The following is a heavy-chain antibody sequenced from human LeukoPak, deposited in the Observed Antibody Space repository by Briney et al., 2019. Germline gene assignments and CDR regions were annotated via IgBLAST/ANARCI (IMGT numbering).Heavy chain of an antibody. V-gene: IGHV1-69*13. Sequence: SVKVSCKASGGTFSSYGISWVRQAPGQGLEWMGGIIPIFGTANYAQKFQGRVTITADESTSTAYMELSSLRSEDTAVYYCARTHYGADAFDIWGQGTMVTVSS. CDR1: GGTFSSYG. CDR3: ARTHYGADAFDI. J-gene: IGHJ3*02. D-gene: IGHD3-10*01. CDR2: IIPIFGTA.